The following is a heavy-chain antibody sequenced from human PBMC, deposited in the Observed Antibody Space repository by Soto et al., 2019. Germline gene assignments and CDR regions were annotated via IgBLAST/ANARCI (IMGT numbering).Heavy chain of an antibody. V-gene: IGHV3-23*01. D-gene: IGHD5-12*01. CDR2: ISGPGSNT. J-gene: IGHJ4*02. CDR1: GFTFGAYA. CDR3: AKDRAYNGYDFNRFDY. Sequence: EVQLLESGGGLVQPGGSLRLSCAGSGFTFGAYAMSWVRQAPGKGLAWVSGISGPGSNTYYADSVKGRFTISRDNSKNALFLQMNSLRAEDTAVYYCAKDRAYNGYDFNRFDYWGQGTLVTVSS.